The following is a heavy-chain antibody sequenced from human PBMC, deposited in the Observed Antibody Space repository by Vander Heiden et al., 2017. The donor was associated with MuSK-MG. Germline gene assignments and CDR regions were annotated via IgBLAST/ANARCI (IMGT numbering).Heavy chain of an antibody. CDR1: GYSISSGYY. V-gene: IGHV4-38-2*01. CDR3: ARPARTYYYAFDI. D-gene: IGHD3-22*01. CDR2: IYQSGNT. Sequence: QVQLQESGPGLVKPSETLSLTCAVSGYSISSGYYWAWIRQPPGKGLEWIGSIYQSGNTYYNPSRKSRVTISVDTSKNQFSLKLISVTAADTAVFYCARPARTYYYAFDIWGQGKMVSVSS. J-gene: IGHJ3*02.